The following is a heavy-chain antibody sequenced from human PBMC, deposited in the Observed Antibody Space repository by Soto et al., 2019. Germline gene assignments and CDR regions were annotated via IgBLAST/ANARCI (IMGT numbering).Heavy chain of an antibody. CDR3: ASGYYYDSSGYYQVY. D-gene: IGHD3-22*01. CDR1: GGSISSSNW. Sequence: QVQLQESGPGLVKPSGTLSLTYAVSGGSISSSNWWSWVRQPPGKGLEWIGEIYHSGSTNYNPSLKSRVTISVDKSKNQFSLKLSSVTAADTAVYYCASGYYYDSSGYYQVYWGQGTLVTVSS. CDR2: IYHSGST. J-gene: IGHJ4*02. V-gene: IGHV4-4*02.